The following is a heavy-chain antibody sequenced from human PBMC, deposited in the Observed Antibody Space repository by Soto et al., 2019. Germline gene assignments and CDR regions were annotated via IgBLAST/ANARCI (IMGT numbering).Heavy chain of an antibody. CDR3: ARLGGYYQSLDS. D-gene: IGHD3-22*01. CDR1: GCSLTSYY. Sequence: XXTLSLPCTVSGCSLTSYYWSWIRQPPGKGLEWIGYIYYSESTPYNPSINSRVPISVDSSNTQFSLNLSSVSAADPAVYYCARLGGYYQSLDSWGQGTLVTVSS. CDR2: IYYSEST. J-gene: IGHJ5*01. V-gene: IGHV4-59*08.